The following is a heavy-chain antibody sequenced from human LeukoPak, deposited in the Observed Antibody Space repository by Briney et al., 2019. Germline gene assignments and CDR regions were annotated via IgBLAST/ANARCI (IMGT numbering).Heavy chain of an antibody. Sequence: PSETLSLTCAVYGESFSGYYWTWIRQTPGKGLEWIGEINDSGTTNYNPSLKSRVTISIDMSKNQFSLKLSSVTVADTAVYYCARPGGYYGSGRSWFDPWGQGTPVTVSS. CDR3: ARPGGYYGSGRSWFDP. V-gene: IGHV4-34*01. CDR2: INDSGTT. J-gene: IGHJ5*02. CDR1: GESFSGYY. D-gene: IGHD3-10*01.